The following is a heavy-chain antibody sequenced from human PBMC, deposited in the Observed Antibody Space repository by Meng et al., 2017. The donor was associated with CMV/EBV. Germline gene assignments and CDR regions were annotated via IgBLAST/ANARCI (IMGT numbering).Heavy chain of an antibody. CDR2: INPKSGGT. J-gene: IGHJ5*02. CDR1: GYTFTGYY. CDR3: ATGLGYCSSTRCYGPLQYMYNWFDP. V-gene: IGHV1-2*02. D-gene: IGHD2-2*01. Sequence: ASVKVSCKASGYTFTGYYMHWVRQAPGQGLEWMGWINPKSGGTNYAQKFQGRVTMTRDTSISTAYMELSRLRSDDTAVYYCATGLGYCSSTRCYGPLQYMYNWFDPWGQGTLVTVSS.